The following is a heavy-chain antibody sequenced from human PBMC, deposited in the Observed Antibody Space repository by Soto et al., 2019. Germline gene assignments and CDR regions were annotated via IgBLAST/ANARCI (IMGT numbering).Heavy chain of an antibody. D-gene: IGHD6-19*01. CDR3: ARHGHSSGCNNWFDP. J-gene: IGHJ5*02. Sequence: PSETLSLTCTVSGGSISSSSYYWGWIRQPPGKGLEWIGSIYYSGSTYYNPSLKSRVTISVDTSKNQFSLKLSSVTAADTAVYYCARHGHSSGCNNWFDPSGQRTPVTVSS. CDR2: IYYSGST. CDR1: GGSISSSSYY. V-gene: IGHV4-39*01.